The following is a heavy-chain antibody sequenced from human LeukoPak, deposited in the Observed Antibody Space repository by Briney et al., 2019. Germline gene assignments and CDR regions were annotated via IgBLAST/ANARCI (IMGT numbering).Heavy chain of an antibody. CDR1: GFTFSSYW. CDR3: ARGGGLDV. D-gene: IGHD3-16*01. J-gene: IGHJ6*02. CDR2: IKQDGSER. V-gene: IGHV3-7*03. Sequence: PGGSLRLSCAASGFTFSSYWMSWVRQAPGKGLEWVANIKQDGSERQYVDSVKGRFSISRDNTKGSLFLQLNSLRAEDTAVYFCARGGGLDVWGQGATVTVSS.